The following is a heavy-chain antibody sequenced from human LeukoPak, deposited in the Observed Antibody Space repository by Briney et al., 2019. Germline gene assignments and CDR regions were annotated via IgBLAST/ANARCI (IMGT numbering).Heavy chain of an antibody. V-gene: IGHV1-2*02. CDR2: INPNNGGT. D-gene: IGHD2-21*01. CDR3: ARVIWELLWDALNI. CDR1: GYTFTGYY. J-gene: IGHJ3*02. Sequence: ASVNVSCKSSGYTFTGYYIHWLRQAPGQGREWMGWINPNNGGTNSPQKLQGRVTMTRDTYISTAYMELSRLGSDDTAVYYCARVIWELLWDALNIWGQGTMVTVSS.